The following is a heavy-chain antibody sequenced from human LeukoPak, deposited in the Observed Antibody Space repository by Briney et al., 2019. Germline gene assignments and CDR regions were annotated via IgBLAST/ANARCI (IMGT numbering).Heavy chain of an antibody. CDR2: ISSSGSTI. D-gene: IGHD2-15*01. V-gene: IGHV3-11*04. J-gene: IGHJ5*02. CDR1: GFTFSDYY. CDR3: ARYCSGGSCYSHWFDP. Sequence: GGSLRLSCAASGFTFSDYYMSWIRQAPGKGLEWVSYISSSGSTIYYADSVKGRFTISRDNAKNSLYLQMNSLRAEDTAVYYCARYCSGGSCYSHWFDPWGQGTLVTVSS.